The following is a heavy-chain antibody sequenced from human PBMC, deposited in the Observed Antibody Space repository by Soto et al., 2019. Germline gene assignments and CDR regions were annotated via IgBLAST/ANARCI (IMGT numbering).Heavy chain of an antibody. Sequence: EVQLVESGGGLVKPGGSLRPSLAPPGSNFITGGMSWVRQAPGKGLEWVGRIKSKVHGETTDYAAHVKGRFTISRDDSKNTLYLQMHSLQTEDTAVYYCSTDEWEWGQGTLVTVSS. CDR3: STDEWE. D-gene: IGHD1-26*01. J-gene: IGHJ4*02. CDR2: IKSKVHGETT. CDR1: GSNFITGG. V-gene: IGHV3-15*05.